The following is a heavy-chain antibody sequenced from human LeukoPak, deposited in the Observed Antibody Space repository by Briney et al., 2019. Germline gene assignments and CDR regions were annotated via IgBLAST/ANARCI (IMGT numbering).Heavy chain of an antibody. D-gene: IGHD3-22*01. CDR2: IHYSGSA. V-gene: IGHV4-59*01. J-gene: IGHJ4*02. CDR3: ARGEYYYDGGY. Sequence: PSETLSLTCTVSGGSMNYYYWSWIRQPPGQGLEWIGYIHYSGSANYNPSLKSRVTISLDTSKNQFSLKLSSVTAADTAVYYCARGEYYYDGGYWGQGTLVTVSS. CDR1: GGSMNYYY.